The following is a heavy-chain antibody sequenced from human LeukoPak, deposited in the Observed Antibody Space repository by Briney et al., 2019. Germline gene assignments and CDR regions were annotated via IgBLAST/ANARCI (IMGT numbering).Heavy chain of an antibody. J-gene: IGHJ6*02. Sequence: GRSLRLSCVAPGFTFSKYGMHWVRQAPGKGLEWVALISYDGDDKYYADSVKGRFTVSRDISKNTLSLQMNALRTEDTAVYYCAKESVWFGDVLGGLDVWGQGTTVIVSS. CDR1: GFTFSKYG. V-gene: IGHV3-30*18. D-gene: IGHD3-10*01. CDR3: AKESVWFGDVLGGLDV. CDR2: ISYDGDDK.